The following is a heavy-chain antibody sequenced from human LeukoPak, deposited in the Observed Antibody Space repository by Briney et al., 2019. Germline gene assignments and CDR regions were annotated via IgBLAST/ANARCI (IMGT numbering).Heavy chain of an antibody. CDR3: ARDFGVEAEIRLDY. D-gene: IGHD1-14*01. V-gene: IGHV3-11*01. J-gene: IGHJ4*02. Sequence: PGGSLRLSRAASGFTFSDYYMSWIRQAPGKGLEWVSYISSSGSTIYYADSVKGRFTISRDNAKNSLYLQMNSLRAEDTAVYYCARDFGVEAEIRLDYWGQGTLVTVSS. CDR1: GFTFSDYY. CDR2: ISSSGSTI.